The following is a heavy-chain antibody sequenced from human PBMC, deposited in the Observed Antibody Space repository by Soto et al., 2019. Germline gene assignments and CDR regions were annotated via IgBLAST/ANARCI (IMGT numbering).Heavy chain of an antibody. CDR1: GFTFRSYS. Sequence: PGGSLRLSCAASGFTFRSYSMNWVRQAPGKGLEWISYISSSSITISYGDSVKGRFAISRDNARNSLSLQMNSLRDEDTAVYYCARLMILTGGEAFDIWGQGTMLTV. CDR2: ISSSSITI. V-gene: IGHV3-48*02. J-gene: IGHJ3*02. CDR3: ARLMILTGGEAFDI. D-gene: IGHD7-27*01.